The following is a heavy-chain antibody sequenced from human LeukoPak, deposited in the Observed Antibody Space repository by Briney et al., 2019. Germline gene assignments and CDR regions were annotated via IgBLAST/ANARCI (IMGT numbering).Heavy chain of an antibody. CDR3: ARDSVEMALQVLDI. D-gene: IGHD5-24*01. J-gene: IGHJ3*02. V-gene: IGHV1-69*05. Sequence: ASVKVSCKASGYTFNTYGISWVRQAPGQGLEWMGGIIPIFGTANYAQKFQGRVTITTDESTSTAYMELSSLRSEDTAVYYCARDSVEMALQVLDIWGKGTMVTVSS. CDR2: IIPIFGTA. CDR1: GYTFNTYG.